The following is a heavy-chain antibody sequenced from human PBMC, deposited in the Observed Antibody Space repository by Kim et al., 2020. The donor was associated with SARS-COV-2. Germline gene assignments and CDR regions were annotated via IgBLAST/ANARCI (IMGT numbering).Heavy chain of an antibody. D-gene: IGHD3-3*01. CDR1: GFTFSSYA. V-gene: IGHV3-30-3*01. CDR2: ISYDGSNK. Sequence: GGSLRLSCAASGFTFSSYAMHWVRQAPGKGLEWVAVISYDGSNKYYADSVKGRFTISRDNSKNTLYLQMNSLRAEDTAVYYCARDSAKSHYNYDFWSGYYSPEGMGGMDVWGQGTTVTVSS. CDR3: ARDSAKSHYNYDFWSGYYSPEGMGGMDV. J-gene: IGHJ6*02.